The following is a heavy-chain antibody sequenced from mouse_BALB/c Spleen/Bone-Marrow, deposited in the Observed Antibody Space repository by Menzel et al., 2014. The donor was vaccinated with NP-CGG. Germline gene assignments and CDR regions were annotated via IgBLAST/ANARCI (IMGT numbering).Heavy chain of an antibody. CDR1: GFDFRRYW. D-gene: IGHD1-1*01. CDR2: INPESSTI. CDR3: ARLVYYGYFVD. V-gene: IGHV4-1*02. Sequence: EVQLQQSGGGLVQPGGSLKLSCAASGFDFRRYWMSWVRQAPGKGLEWIGEINPESSTINYTPSLKYKFIISRDNAKNTVFLQMSKVRSEDAALYYCARLVYYGYFVDWGQGTTLTVSS. J-gene: IGHJ2*01.